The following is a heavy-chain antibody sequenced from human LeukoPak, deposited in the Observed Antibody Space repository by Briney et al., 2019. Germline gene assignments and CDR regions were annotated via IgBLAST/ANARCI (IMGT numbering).Heavy chain of an antibody. J-gene: IGHJ6*03. Sequence: TSETLSLTCTVSGGSISSYYWSRIRQPPGKGLEWIGYIYYSGSTNYNPSLKSRVTMSVDTSKNQFSLKLSSVTAADTAVYYCARGEYSYGLYYYYMDVWGKGTTVTISS. CDR1: GGSISSYY. D-gene: IGHD5-18*01. V-gene: IGHV4-59*12. CDR3: ARGEYSYGLYYYYMDV. CDR2: IYYSGST.